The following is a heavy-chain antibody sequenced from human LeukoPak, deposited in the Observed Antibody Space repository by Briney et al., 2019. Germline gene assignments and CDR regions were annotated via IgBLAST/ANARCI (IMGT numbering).Heavy chain of an antibody. Sequence: GGSMRLSCAASGFTFSSYAMSCVRQAPGKGLEWVSAISGSGGSTYYADSVKGRFTISRDNSKNTLYLKMNSLRAEDTAVYYCAKGDRAVAGHNYFDYWGQGTLVTVSS. CDR1: GFTFSSYA. D-gene: IGHD6-19*01. CDR2: ISGSGGST. CDR3: AKGDRAVAGHNYFDY. V-gene: IGHV3-23*01. J-gene: IGHJ4*02.